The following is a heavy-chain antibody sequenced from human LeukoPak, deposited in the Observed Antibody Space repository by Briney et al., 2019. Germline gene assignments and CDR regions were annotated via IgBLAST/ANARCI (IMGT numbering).Heavy chain of an antibody. Sequence: PGGSLRFSCAASGFTFSSYAMHWVRQAPGKGLEWVAFISNDGSNKYYADSVKGRFTISRDNSKNTLYLQMNSLRAEDTAVYYCARNYYGSGSRAFDIWGQGTMVTVSS. CDR3: ARNYYGSGSRAFDI. V-gene: IGHV3-30*14. CDR1: GFTFSSYA. D-gene: IGHD3-10*01. CDR2: ISNDGSNK. J-gene: IGHJ3*02.